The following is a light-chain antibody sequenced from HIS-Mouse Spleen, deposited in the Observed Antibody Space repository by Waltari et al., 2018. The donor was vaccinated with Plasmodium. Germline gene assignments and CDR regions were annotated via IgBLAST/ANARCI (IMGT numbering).Light chain of an antibody. CDR1: QGVSSN. Sequence: EIVMTQSPATLSVSPGERATLSCRASQGVSSNLDWYQQKPGQAPRLLIYGASTRATGMPARFSGSGSGTEFTLTISSLQSEDFAVYYCQQYNNWSFTFGPGTKVDIK. V-gene: IGKV3-15*01. J-gene: IGKJ3*01. CDR2: GAS. CDR3: QQYNNWSFT.